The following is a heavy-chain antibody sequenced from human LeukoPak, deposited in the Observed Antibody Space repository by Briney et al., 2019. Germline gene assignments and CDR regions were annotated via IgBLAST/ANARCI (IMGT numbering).Heavy chain of an antibody. D-gene: IGHD4-23*01. CDR3: ARGNNGVFDY. V-gene: IGHV3-30-3*01. CDR2: ISNDGSTK. J-gene: IGHJ4*02. CDR1: GFIFSNYA. Sequence: PGGSLRLSCAASGFIFSNYAMHWVRQASGKGLEWVAVISNDGSTKYYADSVKGRFTISRDNSKNTLYLQMNSLRTEDSAVYYCARGNNGVFDYWGQGALVTVSS.